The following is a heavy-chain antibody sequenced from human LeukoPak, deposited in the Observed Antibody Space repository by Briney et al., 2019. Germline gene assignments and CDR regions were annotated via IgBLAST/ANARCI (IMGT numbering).Heavy chain of an antibody. D-gene: IGHD3-9*01. J-gene: IGHJ6*02. CDR3: AKDPGSKISGGMDV. V-gene: IGHV3-30*18. CDR2: ISYDGSNK. Sequence: HPGRSLRLSCAASGFTFSSYGMHWVRQAPGKGLEWVAVISYDGSNKYYADSVKGRFTISRDNSKNTLYLQMNSLRAEDTAVYYCAKDPGSKISGGMDVWGQGTTVTVSS. CDR1: GFTFSSYG.